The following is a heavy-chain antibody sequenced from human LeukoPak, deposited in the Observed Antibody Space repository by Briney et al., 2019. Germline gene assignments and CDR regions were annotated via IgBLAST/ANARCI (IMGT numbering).Heavy chain of an antibody. Sequence: ASVKVSCKAFGYTFTSYYMHWVRQAPGQGLEWMGIISPSGGSTSFAQKFQGRVTTTRDTSTSTVYMELSSLRSEDTAVYYCTRGGETTVTRPMQHWGQGTLVTVSS. V-gene: IGHV1-46*01. D-gene: IGHD4-17*01. J-gene: IGHJ1*01. CDR1: GYTFTSYY. CDR2: ISPSGGST. CDR3: TRGGETTVTRPMQH.